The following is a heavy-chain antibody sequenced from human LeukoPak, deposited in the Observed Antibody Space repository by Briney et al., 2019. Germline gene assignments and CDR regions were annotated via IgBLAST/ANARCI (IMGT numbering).Heavy chain of an antibody. CDR1: GFTFSSYA. CDR2: ISGSGGST. D-gene: IGHD1-26*01. Sequence: GGSLRLSCAASGFTFSSYAMSWVRQAPGKGLEWVSAISGSGGSTYYADSVKGRFTVSRDNSKNTLYLQMSSLRAEDTAVYYCAKGYSVGATNLNFDYWGQGTLVTVSS. CDR3: AKGYSVGATNLNFDY. J-gene: IGHJ4*02. V-gene: IGHV3-23*01.